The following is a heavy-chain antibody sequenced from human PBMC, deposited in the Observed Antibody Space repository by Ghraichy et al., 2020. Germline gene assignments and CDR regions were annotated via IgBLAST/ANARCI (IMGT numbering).Heavy chain of an antibody. D-gene: IGHD3-22*01. V-gene: IGHV4-31*03. J-gene: IGHJ4*02. CDR2: IYYSGST. CDR1: GGSISSGGYY. CDR3: ARGSGYPNYYFDY. Sequence: SETLSLTCTVSGGSISSGGYYWNWIRQHPGKGLEWIGYIYYSGSTYYNPSLKSRVTILVDTSKNQFSLKLSSVTAADTAVYYCARGSGYPNYYFDYWGQGTLVTVSS.